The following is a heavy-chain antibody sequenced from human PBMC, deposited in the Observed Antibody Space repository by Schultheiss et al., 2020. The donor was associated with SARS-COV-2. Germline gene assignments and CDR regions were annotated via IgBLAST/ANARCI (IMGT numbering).Heavy chain of an antibody. CDR1: GGSISSYY. CDR2: IYTSGST. Sequence: SETLSLTCTVSGGSISSYYWSWIRQPAGKGLEWIGRIYTSGSTYYNPSLRSRVTISVDTTKNLFFLKVTSVTAADTAVYYCARQLAVAGTLMGIYDYYYCMDVWGKGTTVTVAS. V-gene: IGHV4-4*07. J-gene: IGHJ6*03. D-gene: IGHD6-19*01. CDR3: ARQLAVAGTLMGIYDYYYCMDV.